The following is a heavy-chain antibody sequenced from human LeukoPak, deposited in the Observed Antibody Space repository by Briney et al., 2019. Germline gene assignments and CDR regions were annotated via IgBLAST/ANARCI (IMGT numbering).Heavy chain of an antibody. J-gene: IGHJ4*02. CDR2: ISAYNGNT. CDR3: ARSDIVVVPAANWGDY. D-gene: IGHD2-2*01. CDR1: GYTFTSFG. Sequence: ASVKVSCKASGYTFTSFGISWVRQAPGQGLEWMGWISAYNGNTNYAQKLQGRVTMTTDTSTSTAYMELRSLRSDDTAVYYCARSDIVVVPAANWGDYWGQGTLVTVSS. V-gene: IGHV1-18*01.